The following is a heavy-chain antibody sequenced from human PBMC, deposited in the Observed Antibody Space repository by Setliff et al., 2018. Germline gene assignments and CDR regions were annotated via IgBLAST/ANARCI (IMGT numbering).Heavy chain of an antibody. J-gene: IGHJ4*02. D-gene: IGHD2-21*02. CDR2: IYTSGST. Sequence: PSETLSLTCTVSGGSISSGSYYWSWIRQPAGKGLEWIGRIYTSGSTNYKPSLKSRVTISVDTSKNQFSLKLSSVTAADTAVYYCARQICSGGDCYPTSFHYWGQGALVTVS. CDR3: ARQICSGGDCYPTSFHY. CDR1: GGSISSGSYY. V-gene: IGHV4-61*02.